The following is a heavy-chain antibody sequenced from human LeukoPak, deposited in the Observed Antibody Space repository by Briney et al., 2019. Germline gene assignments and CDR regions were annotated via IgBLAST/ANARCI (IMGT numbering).Heavy chain of an antibody. V-gene: IGHV3-23*01. CDR2: ISNGKT. CDR1: GFPFSSHA. J-gene: IGHJ5*02. D-gene: IGHD2-15*01. Sequence: GGSLRLSCAASGFPFSSHAMSWVRQPPGKGLEWVAAISNGKTYYADFVRGRFAISRDDSTNTVYLHMNSLRDEDTALYHCVREAGYCAPVCVKTNWFDPWGQGTLVTVSS. CDR3: VREAGYCAPVCVKTNWFDP.